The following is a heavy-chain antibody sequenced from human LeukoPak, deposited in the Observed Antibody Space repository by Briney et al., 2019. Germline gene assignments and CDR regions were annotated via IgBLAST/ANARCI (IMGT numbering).Heavy chain of an antibody. V-gene: IGHV4-34*01. D-gene: IGHD3-10*01. CDR1: GGSFSGYY. CDR3: ARTTTMVRGVSPWFDP. Sequence: PSETLSLTCAVYGGSFSGYYWSWIRQPPGKGLEWVGEINHSGSTNYNPSLKSRVTISVDTSKNQFSLKLSSVTAADTAVYYCARTTTMVRGVSPWFDPWGQGTLVTVSS. J-gene: IGHJ5*02. CDR2: INHSGST.